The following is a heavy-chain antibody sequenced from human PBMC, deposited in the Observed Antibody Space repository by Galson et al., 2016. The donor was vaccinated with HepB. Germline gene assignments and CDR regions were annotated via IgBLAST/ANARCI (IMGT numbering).Heavy chain of an antibody. CDR1: GFSVTGSY. CDR3: ATMGAALIRSGSVSFDI. D-gene: IGHD1-26*01. V-gene: IGHV3-53*01. CDR2: IYSGDSS. Sequence: SLRLSCAASGFSVTGSYMTWVRQAPGKGLDWVSVIYSGDSSYYADSVKGRFTISRDHSKNTLFLEMNSLRAEDTAVYYCATMGAALIRSGSVSFDIWGQGTRVSVSA. J-gene: IGHJ3*02.